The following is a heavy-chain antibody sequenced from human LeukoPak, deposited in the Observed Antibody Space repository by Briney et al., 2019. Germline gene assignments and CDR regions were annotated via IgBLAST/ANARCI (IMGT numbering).Heavy chain of an antibody. CDR1: GFTFTNCA. D-gene: IGHD6-19*01. J-gene: IGHJ4*02. Sequence: PGASLRLSCAASGFTFTNCAMSWVRQAPGKGLEWVSAISGSGDSTNYADSVKGRFTISRDNSQNTLYLQMNSLRAEDTAVYYCARSAYNSGWYMFAIDYWGQGTLVTVSS. CDR2: ISGSGDST. V-gene: IGHV3-23*01. CDR3: ARSAYNSGWYMFAIDY.